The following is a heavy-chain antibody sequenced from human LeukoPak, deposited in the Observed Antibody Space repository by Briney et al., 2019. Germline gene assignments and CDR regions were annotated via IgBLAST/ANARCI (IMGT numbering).Heavy chain of an antibody. CDR2: ISYDGSNK. CDR1: GFTFSSYG. D-gene: IGHD3-10*01. J-gene: IGHJ6*04. CDR3: AKDVRYGSGFVYYGMDV. V-gene: IGHV3-30*18. Sequence: GGSLRLSCAASGFTFSSYGMHWVRQAPGKGLEWVAVISYDGSNKYYADSVKGRFTISRDNSKNTLYLQMSSLRAEDTAVYYCAKDVRYGSGFVYYGMDVWGKGTTVTVSS.